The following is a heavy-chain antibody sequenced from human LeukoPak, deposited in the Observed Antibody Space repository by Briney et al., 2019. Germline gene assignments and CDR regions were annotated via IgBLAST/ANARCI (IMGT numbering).Heavy chain of an antibody. Sequence: SETLSLTCTVSGGSISSYYWSWIRQPAGKGLEWIGYIYYSGSTNYNPSLKSRVTISVDTSKNQFSLKLRSVTAADTAVYYCARHRTLGGSYVDAFDIWGQATMVTVSS. CDR3: ARHRTLGGSYVDAFDI. CDR2: IYYSGST. V-gene: IGHV4-59*08. J-gene: IGHJ3*02. CDR1: GGSISSYY. D-gene: IGHD1-26*01.